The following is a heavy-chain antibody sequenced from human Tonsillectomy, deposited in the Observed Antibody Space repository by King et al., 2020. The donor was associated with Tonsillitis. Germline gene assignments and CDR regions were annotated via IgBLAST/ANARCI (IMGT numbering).Heavy chain of an antibody. D-gene: IGHD5-18*01. CDR3: ARGNDLVETETGFYYGMDV. Sequence: VQLVESGGGLVQPGGSVRLSCAASGFTFTDYWMKWVRLTPGKGLEWVANIYQCGHSKKYVDSVRGRFIILRDNAKHSVFLQMNTLRDEDAAVYYCARGNDLVETETGFYYGMDVWGQGTTVTVSS. CDR2: IYQCGHSK. V-gene: IGHV3-7*05. CDR1: GFTFTDYW. J-gene: IGHJ6*02.